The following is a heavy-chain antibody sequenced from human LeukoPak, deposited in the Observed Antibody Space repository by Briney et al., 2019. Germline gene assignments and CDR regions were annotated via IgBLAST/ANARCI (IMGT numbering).Heavy chain of an antibody. D-gene: IGHD6-13*01. Sequence: ASETLSLTCTVSGGSISSYYWSWIRQPPGKGLEWIGYIYYSGSTNYNPSLKSRVTMSVDTSKNQFSLKLSSVTAADTAVYYCARDVVAAAGTWDYWGQGTLVTVSS. V-gene: IGHV4-59*12. CDR1: GGSISSYY. CDR3: ARDVVAAAGTWDY. CDR2: IYYSGST. J-gene: IGHJ4*02.